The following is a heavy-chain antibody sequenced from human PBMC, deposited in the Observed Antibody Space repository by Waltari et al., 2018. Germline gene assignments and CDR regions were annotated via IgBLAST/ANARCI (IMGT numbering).Heavy chain of an antibody. CDR1: GNSLSELS. D-gene: IGHD3-10*01. CDR2: LDPEDEET. J-gene: IGHJ6*02. V-gene: IGHV1-24*01. Sequence: QVQLVQSGAEVRKPGASVKVSCKVSGNSLSELSMHWVRQAPGKGLEWVGGLDPEDEETVYAQKFQGRVTMTEDTSTDTAYMELSSLRSDDTAVYYCTTDIMLRVFSNVWGQGTTVTVSS. CDR3: TTDIMLRVFSNV.